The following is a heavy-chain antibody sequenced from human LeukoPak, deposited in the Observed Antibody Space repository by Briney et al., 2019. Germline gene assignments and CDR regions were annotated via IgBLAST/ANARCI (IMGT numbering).Heavy chain of an antibody. CDR2: INPSGGST. V-gene: IGHV1-46*01. CDR1: GYTFTGYY. J-gene: IGHJ6*03. CDR3: ARDGSSYYYMDV. D-gene: IGHD1-26*01. Sequence: ASVKVSCKASGYTFTGYYMHWVRQAPGQGLEWMGWINPSGGSTSYAQKFQGRVTMTRDTSTSTVYMELSSLRSEDTAVYYCARDGSSYYYMDVWGKGTTVTVSS.